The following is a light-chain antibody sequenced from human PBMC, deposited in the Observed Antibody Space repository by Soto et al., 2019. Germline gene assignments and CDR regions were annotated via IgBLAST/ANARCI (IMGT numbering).Light chain of an antibody. CDR2: TSA. Sequence: DVQMPQSHSTVSASVGDTVTITCRASQTISRWVAWYQQKPGKAPRLLIDTSAALGRGAPSRFSDGVSGTEFTLTISLRHADDFATYYDQEYSNHWTFGQGTKVDIK. V-gene: IGKV1-5*01. CDR1: QTISRW. J-gene: IGKJ1*01. CDR3: QEYSNHWT.